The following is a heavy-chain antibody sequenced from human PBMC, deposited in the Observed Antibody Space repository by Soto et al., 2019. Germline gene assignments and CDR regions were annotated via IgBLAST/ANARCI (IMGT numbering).Heavy chain of an antibody. V-gene: IGHV1-69*02. CDR2: FIPILGIA. Sequence: QVQLVQSGAEVKKPGSSVKVSCKASGGTFSSYTISWVRQAPGQGLEWMGRFIPILGIANYAQKFQGRVTITANKSTSTAYMELSSLRSEDTAVYYCARAFYCSGGSCPIDYWGQGTLVTVSS. J-gene: IGHJ4*02. D-gene: IGHD2-15*01. CDR1: GGTFSSYT. CDR3: ARAFYCSGGSCPIDY.